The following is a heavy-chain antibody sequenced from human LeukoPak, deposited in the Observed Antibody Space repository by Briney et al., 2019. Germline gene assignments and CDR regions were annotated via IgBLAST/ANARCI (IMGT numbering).Heavy chain of an antibody. CDR2: ISDSGSLT. D-gene: IGHD6-19*01. CDR3: AKDARRTNGWYYFDY. CDR1: GFAFSSQA. Sequence: GGSLRLSCAASGFAFSSQAMGWVRQAPGKGLEWVSVISDSGSLTYYADFVKGRFTISRDNSKKTLFLQLNSLRAEDTAVYYCAKDARRTNGWYYFDYWGQGALVTVSS. V-gene: IGHV3-23*01. J-gene: IGHJ4*02.